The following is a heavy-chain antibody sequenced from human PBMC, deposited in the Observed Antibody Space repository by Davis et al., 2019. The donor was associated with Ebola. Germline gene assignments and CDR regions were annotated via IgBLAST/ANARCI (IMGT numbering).Heavy chain of an antibody. J-gene: IGHJ2*01. CDR3: ARPIEKRCSPGCFDL. V-gene: IGHV1-8*01. CDR2: MNPDSGNT. D-gene: IGHD4/OR15-4a*01. Sequence: ASVKVSCKASGYIFTSNDINWVRQATGQGLEWMGWMNPDSGNTGYASKFQGRVTMTRNNSITTAYMELSSLTSEDTAVYYCARPIEKRCSPGCFDLWGRGTLVTVTS. CDR1: GYIFTSND.